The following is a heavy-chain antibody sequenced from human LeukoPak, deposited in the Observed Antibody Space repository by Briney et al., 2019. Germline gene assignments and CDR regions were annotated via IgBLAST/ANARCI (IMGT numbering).Heavy chain of an antibody. V-gene: IGHV4-59*01. CDR3: ARMTAMGLNQDY. CDR1: GGSISSYY. J-gene: IGHJ4*02. D-gene: IGHD5-18*01. CDR2: IYYSGST. Sequence: SETLPLTCTVSGGSISSYYWSWIRQPPGKGLEWIGYIYYSGSTNYNPSLKSRVTISVDTSKNQFSLKLSSVTAADTAVYYCARMTAMGLNQDYWGQGTLVTVSS.